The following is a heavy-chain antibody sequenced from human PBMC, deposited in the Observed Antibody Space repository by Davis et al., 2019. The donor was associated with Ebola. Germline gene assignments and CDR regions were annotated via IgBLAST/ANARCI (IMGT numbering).Heavy chain of an antibody. Sequence: GESLKISCAASGFTFSSYAMSWVRQAPGKGLEWVSVIYSGGSTYYADSVKGRFTISRDNSKNTLYLQMNSLRAEDTAVYYCAGNYYYYYGMDVWGQGTTVTVSS. CDR1: GFTFSSYA. CDR3: AGNYYYYYGMDV. CDR2: IYSGGST. V-gene: IGHV3-53*01. J-gene: IGHJ6*02.